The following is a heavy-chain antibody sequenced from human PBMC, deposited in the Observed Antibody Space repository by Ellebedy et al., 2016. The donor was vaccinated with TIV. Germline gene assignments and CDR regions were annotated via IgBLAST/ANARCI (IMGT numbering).Heavy chain of an antibody. CDR3: AREAGDYRHFDY. CDR2: VNTDGNST. D-gene: IGHD3-16*02. V-gene: IGHV3-74*01. CDR1: GFTFSSYW. Sequence: GESLKISCAASGFTFSSYWMHWVRQAPGKGLVWVSRVNTDGNSTAHADSVKGRFTISRDNAKNTLYLQMNSLRAEDTAVYYCAREAGDYRHFDYWGQGTLVTVSS. J-gene: IGHJ4*02.